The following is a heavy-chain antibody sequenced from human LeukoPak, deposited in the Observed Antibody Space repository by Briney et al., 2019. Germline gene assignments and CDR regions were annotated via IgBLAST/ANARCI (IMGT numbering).Heavy chain of an antibody. J-gene: IGHJ4*02. CDR1: GFTVSSNY. CDR2: IYSGGNT. Sequence: GGSLKLSCAASGFTVSSNYMSWVRQAPGKGLEWVSVIYSGGNTYYADSVKGRFTISRDNSKNTLYLQMNSLRAEDTAVYYCARGLYYYDSSGYLYYWGQGTLVTVSS. V-gene: IGHV3-53*01. CDR3: ARGLYYYDSSGYLYY. D-gene: IGHD3-22*01.